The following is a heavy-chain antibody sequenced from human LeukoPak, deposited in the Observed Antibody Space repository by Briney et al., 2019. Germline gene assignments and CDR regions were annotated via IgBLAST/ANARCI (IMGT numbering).Heavy chain of an antibody. CDR3: ATSPYSSGWYSW. CDR2: INPRGGST. D-gene: IGHD6-19*01. V-gene: IGHV1-46*01. CDR1: GYTFTSYY. J-gene: IGHJ4*02. Sequence: ASVKVSCKASGYTFTSYYMHWVRQAPGQGLEWMGIINPRGGSTSYAQKFQGRVTMTRDTSTSTVYMELSSLRSEDTAVYYCATSPYSSGWYSWWGQGTLVTVSS.